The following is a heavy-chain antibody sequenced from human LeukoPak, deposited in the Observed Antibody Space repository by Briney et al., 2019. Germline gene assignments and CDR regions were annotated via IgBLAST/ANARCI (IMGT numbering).Heavy chain of an antibody. CDR1: GFSLSTSGMR. V-gene: IGHV2-70*04. Sequence: ESGPTLVNPTQTLTLTCTFSGFSLSTSGMRVSWIRQTPGKALEWLARIDWDDDKFYSTSLKTRLTISKNTSKNQVVLTMTNMDPVDTATYYCARSSCSSTSCSENWFDPWGQGTLVTVSS. J-gene: IGHJ5*02. CDR3: ARSSCSSTSCSENWFDP. CDR2: IDWDDDK. D-gene: IGHD2-2*01.